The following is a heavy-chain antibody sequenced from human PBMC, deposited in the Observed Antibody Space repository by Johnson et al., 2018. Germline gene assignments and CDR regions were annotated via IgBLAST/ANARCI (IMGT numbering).Heavy chain of an antibody. Sequence: VQLVQSGGGLVQPGRSLRLSCAASGFTFDDYAMHWVRQAPGKGLEWVSGISWNSGSIGYADSVKGRFTISRENAKNSLYLQMNSLRAEDTALYYCAKEGWFGGNYYYYYMDVWGKGTTVTVSS. V-gene: IGHV3-9*01. CDR1: GFTFDDYA. CDR2: ISWNSGSI. J-gene: IGHJ6*03. CDR3: AKEGWFGGNYYYYYMDV. D-gene: IGHD3-10*01.